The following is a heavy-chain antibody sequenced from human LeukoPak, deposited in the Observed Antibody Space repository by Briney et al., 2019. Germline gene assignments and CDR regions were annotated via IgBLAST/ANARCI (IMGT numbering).Heavy chain of an antibody. CDR3: AKVTYSSSWYPPQFDP. V-gene: IGHV3-23*01. J-gene: IGHJ5*02. Sequence: GGSLRLSCAASGFTFSSYAMNWVRQAPGKGLEWVSTISGSGGRTYYADSVKGRFTISRDNSKNTLYLQMNSLRAEDTAVYYCAKVTYSSSWYPPQFDPWGQGTLVTVSS. CDR1: GFTFSSYA. D-gene: IGHD6-13*01. CDR2: ISGSGGRT.